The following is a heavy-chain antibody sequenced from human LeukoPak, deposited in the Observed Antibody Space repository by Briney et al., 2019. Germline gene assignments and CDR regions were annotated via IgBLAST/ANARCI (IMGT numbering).Heavy chain of an antibody. CDR2: ISWNSGSI. CDR1: GFTFDDYA. CDR3: ARADALVELGY. D-gene: IGHD3-3*02. J-gene: IGHJ4*02. Sequence: GRSLRLSCAASGFTFDDYAMHWVRQAPGKGLEWVSGISWNSGSIGYADSVKGRFTISRDNAKNSLYLQMNSLRAEDTAVYYCARADALVELGYWGQGTLVTVSS. V-gene: IGHV3-9*01.